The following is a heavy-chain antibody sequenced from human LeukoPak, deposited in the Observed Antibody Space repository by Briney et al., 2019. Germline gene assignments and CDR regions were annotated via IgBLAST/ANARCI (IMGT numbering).Heavy chain of an antibody. V-gene: IGHV3-23*01. D-gene: IGHD3/OR15-3a*01. J-gene: IGHJ4*02. CDR1: GFTMSHYG. Sequence: GGSLRLSCAASGFTMSHYGVSWVRQAPGKGLEWISGIRSAVETTHYADSVKGRFIISRDNSKNALSLQLNNLRPEDTALYYCAEHFCTGLDCSLFDSWGQGTLVTVSS. CDR2: IRSAVETT. CDR3: AEHFCTGLDCSLFDS.